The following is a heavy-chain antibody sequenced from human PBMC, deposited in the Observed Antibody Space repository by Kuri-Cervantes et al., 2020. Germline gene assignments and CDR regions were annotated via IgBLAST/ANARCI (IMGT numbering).Heavy chain of an antibody. V-gene: IGHV1-46*01. J-gene: IGHJ4*02. D-gene: IGHD3-22*01. CDR1: GYTFTGYY. CDR2: INPSGGST. Sequence: GESLKISCRSSGYTFTGYYMHWVRQAPGQGLEWMGIINPSGGSTSYAQKFQGRVTMTRDTSTSTVYMELSSLRSEDTAVYYCARGAQRYYYDSSGYKDYWGQGTLVTVSS. CDR3: ARGAQRYYYDSSGYKDY.